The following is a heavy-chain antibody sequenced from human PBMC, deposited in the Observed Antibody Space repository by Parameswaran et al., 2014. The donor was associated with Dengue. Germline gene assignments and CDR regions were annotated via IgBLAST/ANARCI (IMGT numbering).Heavy chain of an antibody. J-gene: IGHJ4*02. D-gene: IGHD4-17*01. Sequence: WVRQAPGQGLEWMGWINPNSGGTNYAQKFQGRVTMTRDTSISTAYMELSRLRSDDTAVYYCARDYGDHIPFDYWGQGTLVTVSS. V-gene: IGHV1-2*02. CDR2: INPNSGGT. CDR3: ARDYGDHIPFDY.